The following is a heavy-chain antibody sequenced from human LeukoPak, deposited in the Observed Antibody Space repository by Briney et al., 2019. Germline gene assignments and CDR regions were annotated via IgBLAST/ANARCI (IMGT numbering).Heavy chain of an antibody. Sequence: SETLSLTCTVSGGSISSYYWSWIRQPSGKGLEWIGYIYYTRSTHYNPSLKSRVTISVDTSKNQFSLKLSSVTAADTAVYYCARLPRIAAAGLLYYYYGMDVWGQGTTVTVSS. V-gene: IGHV4-59*08. D-gene: IGHD6-13*01. CDR2: IYYTRST. CDR1: GGSISSYY. CDR3: ARLPRIAAAGLLYYYYGMDV. J-gene: IGHJ6*02.